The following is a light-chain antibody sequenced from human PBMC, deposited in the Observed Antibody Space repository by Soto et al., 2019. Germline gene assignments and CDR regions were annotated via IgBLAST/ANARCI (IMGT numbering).Light chain of an antibody. Sequence: QSALTQPASVSGSPGQSITISCTGTSSDVGDNNYVSWYQQHPGKAPKLMIYDVTHRPSGISNRFSGSKSGNTASLPLSGLQAEDEADYYCSSYPSSSTLYLCGPGTKLTVL. CDR3: SSYPSSSTLYL. CDR1: SSDVGDNNY. J-gene: IGLJ1*01. CDR2: DVT. V-gene: IGLV2-14*01.